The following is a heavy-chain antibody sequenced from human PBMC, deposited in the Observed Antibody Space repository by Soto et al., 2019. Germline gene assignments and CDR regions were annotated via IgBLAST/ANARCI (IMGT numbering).Heavy chain of an antibody. CDR3: ARGNKQRPLRGMHNWFDP. J-gene: IGHJ5*02. V-gene: IGHV4-34*01. Sequence: RWIIKKQGKVLEWIGEITHSGSTDYTPYLKSRVTISVDTPKNRFSLKLSSVTGADTGVYYCARGNKQRPLRGMHNWFDPSGQATLGSVSS. D-gene: IGHD6-25*01. CDR2: ITHSGST.